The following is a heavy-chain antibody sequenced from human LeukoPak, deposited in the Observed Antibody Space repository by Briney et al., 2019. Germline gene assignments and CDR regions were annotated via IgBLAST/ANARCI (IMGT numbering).Heavy chain of an antibody. CDR3: ARAAWDY. V-gene: IGHV3-53*01. CDR2: IYSDGNT. Sequence: ERSLRLSCAASGFTVSSDYMSWVRQAPGKGLEWVSVIYSDGNTYYADSVKGRFTISRDISKNTVYLQMNTLRAGDTAVYYCARAAWDYWGQGTLVTVSS. J-gene: IGHJ4*02. CDR1: GFTVSSDY. D-gene: IGHD6-25*01.